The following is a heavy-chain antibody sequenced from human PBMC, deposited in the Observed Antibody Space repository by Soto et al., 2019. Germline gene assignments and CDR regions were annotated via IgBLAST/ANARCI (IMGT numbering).Heavy chain of an antibody. J-gene: IGHJ4*02. CDR2: IDYNGVT. CDR3: GKVLVGATGHTDSDS. Sequence: SETLSLTCTVSGGSIYRSGHYWGWIRQPPGRGLEWIGNIDYNGVTYSNPSLKSRVTISRDTSKNQFSLKLTSVTAADTALYYCGKVLVGATGHTDSDSWGPGTLVTVSS. D-gene: IGHD2-15*01. CDR1: GGSIYRSGHY. V-gene: IGHV4-39*01.